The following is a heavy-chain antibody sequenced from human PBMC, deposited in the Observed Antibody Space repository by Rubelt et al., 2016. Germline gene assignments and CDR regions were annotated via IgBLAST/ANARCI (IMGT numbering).Heavy chain of an antibody. CDR1: GFTFSDFW. J-gene: IGHJ4*02. CDR2: IKSKTGGAKT. CDR3: ATYGSGAFYS. V-gene: IGHV3-15*01. D-gene: IGHD2-8*02. Sequence: EMQLVESGGGLVKPGGSLRLSCAASGFTFSDFWMNWVRQVPGKGLEWVGRIKSKTGGAKTDYAAPVQGRVTISRDDSRNTLDRQMNSLKTEDTAGYFCATYGSGAFYSWGQGTLVTVSS.